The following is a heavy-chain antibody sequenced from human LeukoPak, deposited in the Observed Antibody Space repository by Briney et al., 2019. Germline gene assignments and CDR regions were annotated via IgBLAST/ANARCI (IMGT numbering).Heavy chain of an antibody. CDR3: ARDGKPDFWSGYYRY. CDR2: ISSSSYI. D-gene: IGHD3-3*01. CDR1: GFTFSSYS. V-gene: IGHV3-21*01. J-gene: IGHJ4*02. Sequence: GGSLRLSCAASGFTFSSYSMNWVRQAPGKGLEWVSSISSSSYIYYADSVKGRFTISRDNAKNSLYLQMNSLRAEDTAVYYCARDGKPDFWSGYYRYWGQGTLVTVSS.